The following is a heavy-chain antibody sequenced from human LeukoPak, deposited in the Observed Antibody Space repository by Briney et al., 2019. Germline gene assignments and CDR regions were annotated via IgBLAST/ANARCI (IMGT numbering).Heavy chain of an antibody. J-gene: IGHJ5*02. V-gene: IGHV4-39*07. D-gene: IGHD3-3*01. CDR2: IYYSGST. CDR3: ARGIGDFWSGYNNWFDP. Sequence: SETLSLTCTVSGGSISSSSYYWGWIRQPPGKGLEWIGSIYYSGSTYYNPSLKSRVTISVDTSKNQFSLKLSSVTAADTAVYYCARGIGDFWSGYNNWFDPWGQGTLVTVSS. CDR1: GGSISSSSYY.